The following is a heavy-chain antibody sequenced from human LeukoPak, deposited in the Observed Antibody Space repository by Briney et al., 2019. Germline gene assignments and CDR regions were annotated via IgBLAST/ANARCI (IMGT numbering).Heavy chain of an antibody. CDR3: ASQDGYNSNLDY. Sequence: GRSLRLSCAVSGFTFSSYAMHWVRQAPGKGLEWVAVISYDGSNKYYADSVKGRFTISRDNSKNTLYLQMNSLRAEDTAVYYCASQDGYNSNLDYWGQGTLVTVSS. CDR1: GFTFSSYA. V-gene: IGHV3-30-3*01. D-gene: IGHD5-24*01. J-gene: IGHJ4*02. CDR2: ISYDGSNK.